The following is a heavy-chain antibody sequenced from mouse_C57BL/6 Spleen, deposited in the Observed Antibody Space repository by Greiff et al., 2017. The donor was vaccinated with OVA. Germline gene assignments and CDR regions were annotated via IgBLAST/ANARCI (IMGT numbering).Heavy chain of an antibody. CDR2: IDPEDGDT. CDR1: GFNIKDYY. D-gene: IGHD2-3*01. J-gene: IGHJ3*01. Sequence: EVQLQQSGAELVRPGASVKLSCTASGFNIKDYYMHWVKQRPEQGLEWIGRIDPEDGDTEYAPKFQGKATMTADTSSNTAYLQLSSLTSEDTAVYYCTYDGYYGWFAYWGQGTLVTVSA. V-gene: IGHV14-1*01. CDR3: TYDGYYGWFAY.